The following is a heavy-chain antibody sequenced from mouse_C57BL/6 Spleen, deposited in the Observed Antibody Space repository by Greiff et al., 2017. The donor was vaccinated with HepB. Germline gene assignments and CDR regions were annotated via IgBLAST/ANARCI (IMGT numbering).Heavy chain of an antibody. V-gene: IGHV1-69*01. CDR3: ARRGREYYFDY. CDR1: GYTFTSYW. J-gene: IGHJ2*01. CDR2: IDPSDSYT. Sequence: VQLQQPGAELVMPGASVKLSCKASGYTFTSYWMHWVKQRPGQGLEWIGEIDPSDSYTNYNQKFKGKSTLTVDKSSSTAYMQLSSLTSEDSAVYYCARRGREYYFDYWGQGTTLTVSS.